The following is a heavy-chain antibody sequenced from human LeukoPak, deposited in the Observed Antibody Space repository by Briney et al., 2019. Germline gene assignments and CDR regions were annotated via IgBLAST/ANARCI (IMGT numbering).Heavy chain of an antibody. V-gene: IGHV4-59*01. D-gene: IGHD3-10*01. Sequence: SETLSLTCTIYGGSMSNYYWYWIRQPPGKGLEWIGYIYYNGNTNYNPSLKSRLTMSVDTSKNQLSLKLTSVTAADTAIYYCARATGYYYGSGNDYWGQGTLVTVSS. CDR1: GGSMSNYY. J-gene: IGHJ4*02. CDR3: ARATGYYYGSGNDY. CDR2: IYYNGNT.